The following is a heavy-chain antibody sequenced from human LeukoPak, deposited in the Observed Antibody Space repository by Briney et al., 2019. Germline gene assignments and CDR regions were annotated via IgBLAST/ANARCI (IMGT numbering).Heavy chain of an antibody. CDR3: ARVAAWDSSGYLFDY. D-gene: IGHD3-22*01. J-gene: IGHJ4*02. V-gene: IGHV3-74*01. Sequence: PGGSLRLSCAASGFTFSRYWMHWVRQGPGKGLVGVSRINSDGSGTRYADSVKGRFTISRENAKNTLYLQMNSLRAEDTAVYYCARVAAWDSSGYLFDYWGQGTLVTVSS. CDR1: GFTFSRYW. CDR2: INSDGSGT.